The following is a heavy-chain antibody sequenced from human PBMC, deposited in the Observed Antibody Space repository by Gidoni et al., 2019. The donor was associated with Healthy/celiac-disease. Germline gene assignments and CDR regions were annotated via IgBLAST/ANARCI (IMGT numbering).Heavy chain of an antibody. Sequence: QVQPVESGGGVVQPGRSLGLSCAASGFPFSSYRMHWFPQAPGKGLELVAVISYDGSNKYYADSVKGRFTISRDNSKNTLYLQMNSLRAEDTAVYYCAKDLWHSTVTTYYYYYYGMDVWGQGTTVTVSS. D-gene: IGHD4-17*01. CDR1: GFPFSSYR. V-gene: IGHV3-30*18. CDR2: ISYDGSNK. J-gene: IGHJ6*02. CDR3: AKDLWHSTVTTYYYYYYGMDV.